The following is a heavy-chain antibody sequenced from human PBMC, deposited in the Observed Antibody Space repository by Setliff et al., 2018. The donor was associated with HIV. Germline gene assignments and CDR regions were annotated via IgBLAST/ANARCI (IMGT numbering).Heavy chain of an antibody. Sequence: LSLTCTVSGGSISSSSYYWGWIRQPPGKGLEWIGSIYYIGSTYYNPSLKSRVTISVDTSKNQFSLKLSSVTAADTAVYYCARHQGYYDFWSGYSYYYLYYMDVWGEGTTVTVSS. CDR1: GGSISSSSYY. CDR2: IYYIGST. J-gene: IGHJ6*03. D-gene: IGHD3-3*01. V-gene: IGHV4-39*01. CDR3: ARHQGYYDFWSGYSYYYLYYMDV.